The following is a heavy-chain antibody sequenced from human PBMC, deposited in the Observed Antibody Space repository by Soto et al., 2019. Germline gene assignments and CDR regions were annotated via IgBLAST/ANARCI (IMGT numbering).Heavy chain of an antibody. CDR2: ISISSSYI. Sequence: PGGALSLSCAASGVTFSSYSMNWVRQHTGKGLEWVSSISISSSYIYYADSVKSRFTISRDNAKNSLYLQMNSLRAEDTAVYYCAREGNGILTGDYYGMDVWGQGTTVTVSS. J-gene: IGHJ6*02. CDR3: AREGNGILTGDYYGMDV. D-gene: IGHD3-9*01. CDR1: GVTFSSYS. V-gene: IGHV3-21*01.